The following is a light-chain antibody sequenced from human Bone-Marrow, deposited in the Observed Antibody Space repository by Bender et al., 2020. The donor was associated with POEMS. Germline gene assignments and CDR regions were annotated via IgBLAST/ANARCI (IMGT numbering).Light chain of an antibody. CDR1: DSNFGGNN. CDR3: LSYDRSLSGYVV. CDR2: SNY. Sequence: QSVLTQPPSASGTPGQSVIISCSGTDSNFGGNNVNWYQHLPGSAPRLVVYSNYQRPSGVPARFSGSKSGTSASLAITGLQAEDEADYYCLSYDRSLSGYVVFGGGTKLTVL. V-gene: IGLV1-44*01. J-gene: IGLJ2*01.